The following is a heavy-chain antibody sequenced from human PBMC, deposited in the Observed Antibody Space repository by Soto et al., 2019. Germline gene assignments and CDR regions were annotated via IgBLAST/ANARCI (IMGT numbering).Heavy chain of an antibody. J-gene: IGHJ3*02. V-gene: IGHV1-46*01. Sequence: ASVKVSCKASGYTFTSYYMHWVRQAPGQGLEWMGIINPSGGSTSYAQKFQGRVTMTRDTSTSTVYMELSSLRSEDTAVYYCASLAIFGVVIGSSDIWGQGTMVTVSS. CDR2: INPSGGST. CDR1: GYTFTSYY. D-gene: IGHD3-3*01. CDR3: ASLAIFGVVIGSSDI.